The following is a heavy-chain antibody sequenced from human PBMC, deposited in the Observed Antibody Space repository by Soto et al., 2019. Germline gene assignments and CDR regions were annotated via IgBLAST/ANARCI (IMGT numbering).Heavy chain of an antibody. V-gene: IGHV3-74*01. Sequence: GGSLRLSCAASGFTFSSHWMHWVRQAPGKGLVWVSRINTDGSSTTYADSVKGRFTISRDNAKNTVYLQMNNLRVEDTAVYYCVRILGPTWGQGTLVTVSS. CDR2: INTDGSST. CDR3: VRILGPT. J-gene: IGHJ5*02. CDR1: GFTFSSHW.